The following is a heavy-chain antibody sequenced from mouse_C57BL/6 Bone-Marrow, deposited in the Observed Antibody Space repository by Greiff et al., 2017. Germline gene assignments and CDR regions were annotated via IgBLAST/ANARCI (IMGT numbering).Heavy chain of an antibody. CDR2: IYPGDGDT. Sequence: QVQLQQSGPELVKPGASVKISCKASGYAFSSSWMNWVKQRPGKGLEWIGRIYPGDGDTNYNGKFKGKATLTADKSSSTAYMQLSSLTSEDSAVYFWARGGITTVVADYFDYWGQGTTLTVSS. V-gene: IGHV1-82*01. CDR1: GYAFSSSW. D-gene: IGHD1-1*01. CDR3: ARGGITTVVADYFDY. J-gene: IGHJ2*01.